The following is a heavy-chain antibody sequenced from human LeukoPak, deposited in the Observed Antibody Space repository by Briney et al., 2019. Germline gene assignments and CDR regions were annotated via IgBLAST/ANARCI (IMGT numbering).Heavy chain of an antibody. CDR1: GGTFSSYA. D-gene: IGHD2-8*01. Sequence: SVKVSCKASGGTFSSYASSWVRQAPGQGLEWMGGIIPIFGTANYAQKFQGRVTITADESTSTAYMELSSLRSEDTAVYYCARAAAPGLMEYYFDYWGQGTLVTVSS. CDR2: IIPIFGTA. J-gene: IGHJ4*02. V-gene: IGHV1-69*01. CDR3: ARAAAPGLMEYYFDY.